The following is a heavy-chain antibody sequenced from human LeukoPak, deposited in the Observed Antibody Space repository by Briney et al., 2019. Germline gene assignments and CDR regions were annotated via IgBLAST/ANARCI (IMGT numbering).Heavy chain of an antibody. V-gene: IGHV3-23*01. CDR3: AKVSRSSGLD. CDR1: GFTFSSYS. J-gene: IGHJ4*02. Sequence: TGGSLRLSCAASGFTFSSYSMSWVRQAPGKGLEWVSDISVSGVSTYYADSVKGRFTISRDNSKNTLYLQMNSLRAEDTAVYYCAKVSRSSGLDWGQGTRVTVSS. D-gene: IGHD6-19*01. CDR2: ISVSGVST.